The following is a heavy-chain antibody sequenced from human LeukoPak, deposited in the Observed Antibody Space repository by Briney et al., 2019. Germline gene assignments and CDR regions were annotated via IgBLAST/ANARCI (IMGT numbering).Heavy chain of an antibody. J-gene: IGHJ6*02. Sequence: SVKVSCKASGGTFSSDAISWVRQAPGQGLECMGRIIPIFGIANYAQKFQGRVTITADKSTSTAYMELSSLRSEDTAVYYCAGSYCGGDCHRGYYYYGMDVWGQGTTVTVSS. D-gene: IGHD2-21*02. CDR3: AGSYCGGDCHRGYYYYGMDV. V-gene: IGHV1-69*04. CDR1: GGTFSSDA. CDR2: IIPIFGIA.